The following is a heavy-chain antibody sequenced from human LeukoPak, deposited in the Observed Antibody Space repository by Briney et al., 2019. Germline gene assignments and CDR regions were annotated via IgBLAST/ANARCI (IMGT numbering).Heavy chain of an antibody. D-gene: IGHD1-14*01. CDR2: ITNNGGST. V-gene: IGHV3-64*01. CDR1: GFTFSSYV. CDR3: ATSNGNLYDH. J-gene: IGHJ4*02. Sequence: GGSLRLSCAASGFTFSSYVMHWVRQAPGKGLEYVSAITNNGGSTYYANSVKGRFTISRDNAENSLYLQMNSLRAEDTAMYYCATSNGNLYDHWGQGTLVTVSS.